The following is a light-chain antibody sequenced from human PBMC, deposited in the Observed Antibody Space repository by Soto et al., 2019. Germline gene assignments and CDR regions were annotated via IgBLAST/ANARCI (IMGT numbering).Light chain of an antibody. Sequence: EIAMTQSQATLSLSPGERATLSWRASQSVSGNLAWYQQKPGQAPRPPIYGASNRATGIPDRLSGSRSGTDFTLTISTLKTEDFAVYDCQQRSDWKYTFGQGTKVDIK. CDR3: QQRSDWKYT. J-gene: IGKJ2*01. V-gene: IGKV3-11*01. CDR1: QSVSGN. CDR2: GAS.